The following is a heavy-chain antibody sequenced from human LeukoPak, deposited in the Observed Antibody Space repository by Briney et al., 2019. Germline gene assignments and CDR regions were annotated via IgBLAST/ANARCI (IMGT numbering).Heavy chain of an antibody. V-gene: IGHV3-48*03. CDR3: ARDWATSWYGEYFDY. D-gene: IGHD6-13*01. CDR2: ISGSGESI. J-gene: IGHJ4*02. CDR1: GFTFSDYE. Sequence: GRSLRLSCAASGFTFSDYEMNWVRQAPGKGLEWVSYISGSGESIYYADSVKGRFTISRDNANNLLYLQMNSLRGEDTALYYCARDWATSWYGEYFDYWGRGTLVTVSS.